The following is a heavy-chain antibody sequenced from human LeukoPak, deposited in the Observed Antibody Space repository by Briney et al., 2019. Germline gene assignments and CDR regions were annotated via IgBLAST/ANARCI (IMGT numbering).Heavy chain of an antibody. CDR3: AKGSGSSCYSPCDY. Sequence: GRSLRLSCAASGLTFRNYAMSWVRRAPGKGLEWVSVICANDGNTYYADAVKGRFTISRDNSKDTLYLQMDSLRAEDTAVYYCAKGSGSSCYSPCDYWGQGILVTVSS. J-gene: IGHJ4*02. CDR2: ICANDGNT. V-gene: IGHV3-23*01. D-gene: IGHD2-15*01. CDR1: GLTFRNYA.